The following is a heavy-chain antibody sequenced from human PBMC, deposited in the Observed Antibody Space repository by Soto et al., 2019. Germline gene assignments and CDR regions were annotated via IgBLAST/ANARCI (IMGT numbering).Heavy chain of an antibody. Sequence: QVQLVQSGADEMKAGSSVKVSCKASGGTFSSYTISWVRQAPGQGLAWMGRIIPILSIANYAQKFQGRVTISADKSTSTAYMELSSLRSEDTAVYYCAMEYCSSTSCYRDYWGQGTLVTVSS. CDR3: AMEYCSSTSCYRDY. CDR2: IIPILSIA. D-gene: IGHD2-2*02. J-gene: IGHJ4*02. V-gene: IGHV1-69*02. CDR1: GGTFSSYT.